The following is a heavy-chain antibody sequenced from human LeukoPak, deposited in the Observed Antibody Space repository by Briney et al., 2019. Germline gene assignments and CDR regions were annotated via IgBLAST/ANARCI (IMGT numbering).Heavy chain of an antibody. J-gene: IGHJ4*02. CDR3: ARALYGSGSYFDY. D-gene: IGHD3-10*01. CDR1: GGSISSYY. Sequence: SETLSLTCTVSGGSISSYYWSWIRQPPGKGLEWIGLIHYSGSTKYNPSLKSRITISVDTSKNQFSLKVSSVTAADTAVYYCARALYGSGSYFDYWGQGTLVTVSS. CDR2: IHYSGST. V-gene: IGHV4-59*01.